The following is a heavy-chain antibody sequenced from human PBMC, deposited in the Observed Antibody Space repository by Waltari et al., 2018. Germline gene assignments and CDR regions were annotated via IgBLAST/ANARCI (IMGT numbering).Heavy chain of an antibody. V-gene: IGHV4-4*02. CDR1: W. J-gene: IGHJ4*02. D-gene: IGHD2-15*01. Sequence: WWGWVRQTPEKGLEWIGQIQRSGRTNYNPSFESRVTISIDTSKNQFSLKVTSTTAADTAVYYCARDRGRGIYLDSWGRGTLVTVSP. CDR3: ARDRGRGIYLDS. CDR2: IQRSGRT.